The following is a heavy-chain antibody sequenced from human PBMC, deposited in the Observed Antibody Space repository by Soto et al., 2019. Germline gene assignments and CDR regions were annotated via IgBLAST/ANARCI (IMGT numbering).Heavy chain of an antibody. D-gene: IGHD6-13*01. CDR2: INPNSGGT. J-gene: IGHJ4*02. CDR1: GYTFTGYY. CDR3: ARGGSWYFPLYYFDY. Sequence: GASVKVSCKASGYTFTGYYMHWVRQAPGQGLEWMGWINPNSGGTNYAQKFQGWVTMTRDTSISTACMELSRLRSDDTAVYYCARGGSWYFPLYYFDYWGQGTLVTVSS. V-gene: IGHV1-2*04.